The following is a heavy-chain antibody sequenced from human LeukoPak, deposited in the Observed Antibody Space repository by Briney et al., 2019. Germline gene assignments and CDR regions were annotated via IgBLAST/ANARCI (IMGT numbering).Heavy chain of an antibody. D-gene: IGHD5-18*01. CDR3: ARDLGLWGYVNPGVVDY. Sequence: PGGSLRLSCAASGFTFSSYAMHWVRQAPGKGLEWVAVISYDGSNKYYAESVKGRFTISRDNSKNTLYLQMNSLRAEDTAVYYCARDLGLWGYVNPGVVDYWGQGTLVTVSS. J-gene: IGHJ4*02. CDR2: ISYDGSNK. CDR1: GFTFSSYA. V-gene: IGHV3-30*01.